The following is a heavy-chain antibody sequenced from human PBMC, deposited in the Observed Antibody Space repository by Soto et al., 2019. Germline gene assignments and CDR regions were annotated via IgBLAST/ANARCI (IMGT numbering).Heavy chain of an antibody. D-gene: IGHD6-13*01. V-gene: IGHV3-64D*06. CDR1: GFTFSSYA. CDR2: ISSNGGST. Sequence: PGGSLRLSCSASGFTFSSYAMHWVRQAPGKGLEYVSAISSNGGSTYYADSVKGRFTISRDNSKNTLYLQMSSLRAEDTALYYCVKDDGYSSSWEWFDPWGQGTLVTVSS. CDR3: VKDDGYSSSWEWFDP. J-gene: IGHJ5*02.